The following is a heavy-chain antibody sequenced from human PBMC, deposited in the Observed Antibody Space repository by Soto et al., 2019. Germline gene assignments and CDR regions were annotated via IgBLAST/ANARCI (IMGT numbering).Heavy chain of an antibody. CDR2: FDPEDGET. V-gene: IGHV1-24*01. CDR1: GYTLTELS. J-gene: IGHJ3*02. D-gene: IGHD2-15*01. Sequence: EASVKVSCKVSGYTLTELSMHWVRQAPGKGLEWMGGFDPEDGETIYAQKFQGRVTMTEDTSTDTAYMELSSLRSEDTAVYYCATTTLPNDAFDIWGQGTMVTVSS. CDR3: ATTTLPNDAFDI.